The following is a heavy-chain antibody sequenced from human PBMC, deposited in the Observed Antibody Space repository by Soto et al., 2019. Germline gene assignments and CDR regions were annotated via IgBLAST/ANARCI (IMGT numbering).Heavy chain of an antibody. D-gene: IGHD3-10*01. J-gene: IGHJ6*02. CDR1: GFSLSNARMG. Sequence: QVTLKESGPVLVKPTETLTLTCTVSGFSLSNARMGVSWIRQPPGKALEWLAHIFSNDEKSYSTSLKSRLTISKDTSKSQVVFTMTNMDPVDTATYCCARIKWFGELDYYYGMDVWGQGTTVTVSS. V-gene: IGHV2-26*01. CDR3: ARIKWFGELDYYYGMDV. CDR2: IFSNDEK.